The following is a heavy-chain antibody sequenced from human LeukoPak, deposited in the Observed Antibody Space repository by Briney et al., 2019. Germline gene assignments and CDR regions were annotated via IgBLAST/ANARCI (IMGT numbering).Heavy chain of an antibody. CDR1: GGTFSSYA. Sequence: GASVKVSCKASGGTFSSYAISWVRQAPGQGLEWMGRIIPILGIANYAQKFQGRVTITADKSTSTAYMELSSLRSEDTAVYYCARDIRPLYYDFWSGYPGDAFDIWGQGTMVTVSS. CDR2: IIPILGIA. J-gene: IGHJ3*02. D-gene: IGHD3-3*01. V-gene: IGHV1-69*04. CDR3: ARDIRPLYYDFWSGYPGDAFDI.